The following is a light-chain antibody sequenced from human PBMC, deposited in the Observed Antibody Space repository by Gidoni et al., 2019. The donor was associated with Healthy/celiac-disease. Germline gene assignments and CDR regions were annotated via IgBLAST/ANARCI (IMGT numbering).Light chain of an antibody. V-gene: IGKV3-11*01. CDR1: QSVSSY. J-gene: IGKJ4*01. CDR3: QQRSNWLT. Sequence: EIVLTQSPATLSLSPGERATLPCRASQSVSSYLAWYQQKPGQAPRLLIYDASNRVTGIPARFSGSGSGTDFTLTISSLEPEDFAVYYCQQRSNWLTFGGGTKVEIK. CDR2: DAS.